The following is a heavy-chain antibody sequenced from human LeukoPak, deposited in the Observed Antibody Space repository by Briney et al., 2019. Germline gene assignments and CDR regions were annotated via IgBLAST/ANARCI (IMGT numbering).Heavy chain of an antibody. CDR2: ISGRGGST. CDR1: GFTFSSYA. CDR3: AKEVDDILTGYPYGSRIDY. V-gene: IGHV3-23*01. Sequence: GGSLRLSCAASGFTFSSYAMSWVRQAPGKGLEWVSAISGRGGSTYYADSVKGRFTISRDNSKNTLYLQMNSLRAEDTAVYYCAKEVDDILTGYPYGSRIDYWGQGTLVTVSS. D-gene: IGHD3-9*01. J-gene: IGHJ4*02.